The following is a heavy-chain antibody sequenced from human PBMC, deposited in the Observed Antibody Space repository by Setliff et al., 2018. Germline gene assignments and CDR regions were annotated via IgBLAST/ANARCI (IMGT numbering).Heavy chain of an antibody. CDR1: GGSISSHY. J-gene: IGHJ4*02. Sequence: PSETLSLTCTVSGGSISSHYWTWIRQPAGKGLEWIGRLYTSGDTNYNPSLKSRVSMSLDTSKNQFSLKLSSVTAADTAVYYCARDRVVVLAGRRGFYSDYWGQGTLVTVPQ. D-gene: IGHD2-15*01. V-gene: IGHV4-4*07. CDR3: ARDRVVVLAGRRGFYSDY. CDR2: LYTSGDT.